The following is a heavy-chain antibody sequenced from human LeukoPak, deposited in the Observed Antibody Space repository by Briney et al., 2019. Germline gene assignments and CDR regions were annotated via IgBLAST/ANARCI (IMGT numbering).Heavy chain of an antibody. D-gene: IGHD3-10*01. CDR1: GFTFSRDW. CDR3: ARVPYYDSGSYYNV. J-gene: IGHJ4*02. V-gene: IGHV3-74*01. CDR2: INSDGSST. Sequence: GGSLRHSCAASGFTFSRDWMHWVRQAPGKGLGWFSRINSDGSSTSYADSVKGRFTISRDNAKNTLYLQMNSLRAEDTAVYYCARVPYYDSGSYYNVWGQGTLVTVSS.